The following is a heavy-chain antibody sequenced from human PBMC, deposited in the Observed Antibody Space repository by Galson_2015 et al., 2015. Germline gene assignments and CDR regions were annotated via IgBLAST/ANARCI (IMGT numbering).Heavy chain of an antibody. Sequence: QSGAEVTKPGESLPISCMGSGYNFPAYWLAWVRQMPGKGLEWMGIIYPGDSDTRYSPSFQGQVTISADKSISTAYLQWSSLKASDTAIYYYYTMDVWGQGTTVTVSS. V-gene: IGHV5-51*01. CDR1: GYNFPAYW. CDR2: IYPGDSDT. CDR3: YTMDV. J-gene: IGHJ6*02.